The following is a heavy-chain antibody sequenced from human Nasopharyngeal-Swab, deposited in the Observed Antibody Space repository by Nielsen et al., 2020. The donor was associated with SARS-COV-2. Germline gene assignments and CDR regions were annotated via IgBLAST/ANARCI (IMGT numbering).Heavy chain of an antibody. D-gene: IGHD3-10*01. J-gene: IGHJ4*02. CDR2: ISWNSGSI. Sequence: GGSLRLSCAASGFTFADYAMHWVRQAPGKGLEWVSGISWNSGSIGYADSVKGRFTISRDNAKNSLYLQMNSLRAEDTALYYCATITPSPFDYWGQGTLVTVSS. CDR1: GFTFADYA. CDR3: ATITPSPFDY. V-gene: IGHV3-9*01.